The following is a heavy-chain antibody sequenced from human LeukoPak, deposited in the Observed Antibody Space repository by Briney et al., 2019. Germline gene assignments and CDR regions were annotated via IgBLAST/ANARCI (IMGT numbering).Heavy chain of an antibody. Sequence: LETLSLTCTVSGGSLSGHYWSWIRQPPGKRLEWIGYVSYTGRTKYNPSLQSRVTISIDTSKNQFSLKLSSVTAADTAVYFCARHRSRDTMIVRDYFDYWGQGTPVTVSS. CDR3: ARHRSRDTMIVRDYFDY. CDR2: VSYTGRT. CDR1: GGSLSGHY. D-gene: IGHD3-22*01. V-gene: IGHV4-59*08. J-gene: IGHJ4*02.